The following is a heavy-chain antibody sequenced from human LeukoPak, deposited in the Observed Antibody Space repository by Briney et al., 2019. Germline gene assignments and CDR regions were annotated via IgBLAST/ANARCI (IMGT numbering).Heavy chain of an antibody. CDR2: FDPEDGET. D-gene: IGHD1-20*01. J-gene: IGHJ4*02. CDR1: GYTLTELS. CDR3: ATRVTGTTVVGY. Sequence: ASVKVSCKVSGYTLTELSMHWVRQAPGKGLEWMRGFDPEDGETIYAQKFQGRVTMTEDTSTDTAYMELSSLRSEDTAVYYCATRVTGTTVVGYWGQGTLVTVSS. V-gene: IGHV1-24*01.